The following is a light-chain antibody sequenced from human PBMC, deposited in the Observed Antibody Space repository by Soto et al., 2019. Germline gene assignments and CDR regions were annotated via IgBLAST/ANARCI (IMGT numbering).Light chain of an antibody. Sequence: QSARTQPASVSGSPGQSITISCTGTSSDVGSYNLVSWYQQHPGKAPKLMIYEGSKRPSGVSNRFSGSKSGNTASLTISGLQAEDEADYYCCSYAGSSTLVVFGGGTKLTVL. J-gene: IGLJ2*01. CDR3: CSYAGSSTLVV. CDR1: SSDVGSYNL. V-gene: IGLV2-23*01. CDR2: EGS.